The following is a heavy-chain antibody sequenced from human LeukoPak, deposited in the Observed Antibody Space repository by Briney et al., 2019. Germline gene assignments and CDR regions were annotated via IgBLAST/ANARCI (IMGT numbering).Heavy chain of an antibody. CDR3: ARENTMVRGPRGWFDP. CDR2: ISAYNGNT. CDR1: GYTFTSYG. J-gene: IGHJ5*02. D-gene: IGHD3-10*01. Sequence: ASVKVSCKASGYTFTSYGISWVRQAPGQGLEWMGWISAYNGNTNYAQKLQGRVTMTRDTSTSTVYMELSSLRSEDTAVYYCARENTMVRGPRGWFDPWGQGTLVTVSS. V-gene: IGHV1-18*01.